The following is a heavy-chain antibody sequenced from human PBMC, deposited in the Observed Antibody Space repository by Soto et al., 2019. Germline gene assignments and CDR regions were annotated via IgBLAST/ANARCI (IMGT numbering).Heavy chain of an antibody. D-gene: IGHD6-13*01. V-gene: IGHV4-61*01. Sequence: SETLSLTCTVSGGSISSSSYYWGWIRQPPGKGLEWIGYIYYSGSTNYNPSLKSRVTISVDTSKNQFSLKLSSVTAADTAVYYCARDLSGYFDPWGQGTLVTVSS. CDR1: GGSISSSSYY. CDR3: ARDLSGYFDP. J-gene: IGHJ5*02. CDR2: IYYSGST.